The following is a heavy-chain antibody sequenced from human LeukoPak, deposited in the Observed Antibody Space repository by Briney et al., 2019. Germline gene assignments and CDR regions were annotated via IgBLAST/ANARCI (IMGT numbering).Heavy chain of an antibody. J-gene: IGHJ4*02. Sequence: GESLKISCKGSGYTFTTYWIAWVRQMPGKGLEWMGIIYPGDSDTRYSPSFQGQVTISADRSISTAYLQWSSLKASDTAMYYCARGRGYCSSGSCYDFDYWGQGTLVAVSS. CDR2: IYPGDSDT. V-gene: IGHV5-51*01. D-gene: IGHD2-2*01. CDR1: GYTFTTYW. CDR3: ARGRGYCSSGSCYDFDY.